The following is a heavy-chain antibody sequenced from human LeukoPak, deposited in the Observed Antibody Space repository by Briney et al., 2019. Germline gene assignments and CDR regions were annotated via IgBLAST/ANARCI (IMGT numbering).Heavy chain of an antibody. V-gene: IGHV4-34*01. Sequence: ASETLSLTCAVYGGSFSGYYWSWIRQPPGRGLEWIGSIYYSGSTYYNPSLKSRVTISVDTSKNQFSLKLSSVTAADTAVYYCARAQIAVAGRASWGYWGQGTLVTVSS. D-gene: IGHD6-19*01. CDR1: GGSFSGYY. J-gene: IGHJ4*02. CDR2: IYYSGST. CDR3: ARAQIAVAGRASWGY.